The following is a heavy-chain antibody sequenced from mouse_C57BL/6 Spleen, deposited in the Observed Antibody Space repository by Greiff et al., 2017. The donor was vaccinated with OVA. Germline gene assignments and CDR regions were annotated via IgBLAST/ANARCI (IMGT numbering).Heavy chain of an antibody. CDR2: INPSDSET. V-gene: IGHV1-52*01. CDR3: ARGGITTGGDY. J-gene: IGHJ2*01. Sequence: QVQLQQPGAELVRPGSSVKLSCKASGYTFTSYWMHWVKQRPIQGLEWIGNINPSDSETHYNQKFKDKATLTVDKSSSTAYMQLSSLTSEDSAVYYCARGGITTGGDYWGQGTTLTVSS. CDR1: GYTFTSYW. D-gene: IGHD1-1*01.